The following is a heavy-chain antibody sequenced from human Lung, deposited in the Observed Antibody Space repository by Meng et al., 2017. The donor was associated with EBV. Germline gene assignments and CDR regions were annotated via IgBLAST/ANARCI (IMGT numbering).Heavy chain of an antibody. CDR1: GGSISSGGYT. V-gene: IGHV4-30-2*01. J-gene: IGHJ4*02. CDR2: IYHSGST. CDR3: ARAKWGHSYGSEALYFDH. Sequence: LLESGSGLVKPSQTLSLTCAVSGGSISSGGYTGTWIRQPPGKGLEWIGYIYHSGSTYYNPSLKSRVIISVDRSNNQFSLELNSVSAADTAVYYCARAKWGHSYGSEALYFDHWGPGTLVTVSS. D-gene: IGHD5-18*01.